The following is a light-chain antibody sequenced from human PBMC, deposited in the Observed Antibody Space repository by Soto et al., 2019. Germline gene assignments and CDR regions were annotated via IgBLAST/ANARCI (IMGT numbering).Light chain of an antibody. V-gene: IGKV3-11*01. Sequence: ESVLTQSPVTLSLSPGERATLSSRDSQSVSSYLAWYQQKPGPAPTLLIYDASTRATGIPAPSSGSGSGTDSTLTLTSLEPQPFAVYYCQQRRNWPRSITFGQGTRLEIK. CDR3: QQRRNWPRSIT. J-gene: IGKJ5*01. CDR2: DAS. CDR1: QSVSSY.